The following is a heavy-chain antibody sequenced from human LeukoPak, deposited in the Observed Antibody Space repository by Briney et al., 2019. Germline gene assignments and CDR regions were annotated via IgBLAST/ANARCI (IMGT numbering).Heavy chain of an antibody. CDR1: GYTFTSYD. Sequence: ASVKVSCKASGYTFTSYDINWVRQATGQGLEWMGWMNPNSGNTGYAQKFQGRVTMTRNTSISTAYMELSSLRSEDTAVYYCARLGYYDYIWGSYRYTEMDYWGQGTLVTVSS. CDR3: ARLGYYDYIWGSYRYTEMDY. CDR2: MNPNSGNT. D-gene: IGHD3-16*02. J-gene: IGHJ4*02. V-gene: IGHV1-8*01.